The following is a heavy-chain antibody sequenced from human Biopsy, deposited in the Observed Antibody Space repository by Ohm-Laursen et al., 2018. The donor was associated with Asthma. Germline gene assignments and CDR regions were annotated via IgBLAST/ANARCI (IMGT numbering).Heavy chain of an antibody. V-gene: IGHV3-48*02. D-gene: IGHD5-18*01. Sequence: LSLTCAASGFTFSSYSMSWVRQAPGKGLEWVSYISSSSSTIYYADSVKGRFTISRDNAKNSLYLQMNSLRDEDTAVYYCARFKRGYSYGYAGVFDYWGQGTLVTVSS. J-gene: IGHJ4*02. CDR1: GFTFSSYS. CDR3: ARFKRGYSYGYAGVFDY. CDR2: ISSSSSTI.